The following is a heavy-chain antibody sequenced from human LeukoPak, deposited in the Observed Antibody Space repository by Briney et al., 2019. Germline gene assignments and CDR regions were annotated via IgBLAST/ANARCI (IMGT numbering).Heavy chain of an antibody. CDR2: ISGSGGST. CDR1: GFTFGSYA. D-gene: IGHD5-12*01. Sequence: GGSLRLSCAASGFTFGSYAMSWVRQAPGKGLEWVSAISGSGGSTYYADSVKGRFTISRDNSKNTLYLQMNSLRAEDTAVYYCAKDERGLIVATNFDYWGQGTLVTVSS. CDR3: AKDERGLIVATNFDY. J-gene: IGHJ4*02. V-gene: IGHV3-23*01.